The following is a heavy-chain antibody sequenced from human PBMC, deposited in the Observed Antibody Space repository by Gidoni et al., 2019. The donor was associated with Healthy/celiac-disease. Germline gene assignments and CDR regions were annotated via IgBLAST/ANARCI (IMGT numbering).Heavy chain of an antibody. CDR1: GFPFADYA. J-gene: IGHJ6*02. Sequence: EVQLVESGGGLVQPGRSLRLSCAASGFPFADYAMHWVRQAPGKGLEWVSGISGNSGSIGYADSVKGRFTISRDNAKNSLYLQMNSLRAEDTALYYCAKGYYYDSSGYFRRFGGMDVWGQGTTVTVSS. CDR2: ISGNSGSI. V-gene: IGHV3-9*01. D-gene: IGHD3-22*01. CDR3: AKGYYYDSSGYFRRFGGMDV.